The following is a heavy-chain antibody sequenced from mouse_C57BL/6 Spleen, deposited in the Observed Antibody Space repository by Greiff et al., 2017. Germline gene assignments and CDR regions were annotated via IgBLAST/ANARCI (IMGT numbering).Heavy chain of an antibody. Sequence: QVQLQQSGAELAKPGASVKLSCKASGYTFTSYWMHWVKQRPGQGLEWIGYINPSSGYTKYNQKFKDKATLTEDKSSGTAYMQLSSLTYEDAAVYYYARPYYYASSPGDWGQGTTLTVS. D-gene: IGHD1-1*01. CDR3: ARPYYYASSPGD. J-gene: IGHJ2*01. CDR2: INPSSGYT. CDR1: GYTFTSYW. V-gene: IGHV1-7*01.